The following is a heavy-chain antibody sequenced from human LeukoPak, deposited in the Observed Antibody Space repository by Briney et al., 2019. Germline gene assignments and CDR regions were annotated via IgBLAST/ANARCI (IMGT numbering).Heavy chain of an antibody. D-gene: IGHD7-27*01. Sequence: RGSLRLSCAASGFTFSSYGMHWVRQAPGKGLEWVAVISYDGSNKYYADSVKGRFTISRDNAKNTLFLQMNSLRAEDTAVYYCVLGMRNDYFDYWGQGTLVTVSS. J-gene: IGHJ4*02. CDR2: ISYDGSNK. V-gene: IGHV3-30*03. CDR3: VLGMRNDYFDY. CDR1: GFTFSSYG.